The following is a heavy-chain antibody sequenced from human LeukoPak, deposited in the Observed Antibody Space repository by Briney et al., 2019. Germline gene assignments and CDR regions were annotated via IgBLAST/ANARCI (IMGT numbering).Heavy chain of an antibody. CDR2: ISFDATNK. CDR3: ASGRSERGNYLFDY. D-gene: IGHD1-7*01. V-gene: IGHV3-30*03. CDR1: GFTFSSYG. J-gene: IGHJ4*02. Sequence: PGGSLRLSCAASGFTFSSYGMHWVRQAPGKGLEWVAVISFDATNKYYADSVKGRFTISRDNSKNTLYLQMNSLRAEDTAVYYCASGRSERGNYLFDYWGQGTLVTVSS.